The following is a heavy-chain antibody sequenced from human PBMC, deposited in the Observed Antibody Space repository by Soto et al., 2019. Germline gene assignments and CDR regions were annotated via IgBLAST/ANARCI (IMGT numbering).Heavy chain of an antibody. CDR3: ARRVAAHPYFDF. J-gene: IGHJ4*02. V-gene: IGHV5-51*01. Sequence: PGESLQISAKDPGYIFANDCIAGVSQRPGKDMEWMGIIFPGDSDTRYSPSFQGQVTMSADKSSNTAYLQWSSLKASGTAVYYCARRVAAHPYFDFWGQGALVPVSS. CDR2: IFPGDSDT. CDR1: GYIFANDC. D-gene: IGHD6-6*01.